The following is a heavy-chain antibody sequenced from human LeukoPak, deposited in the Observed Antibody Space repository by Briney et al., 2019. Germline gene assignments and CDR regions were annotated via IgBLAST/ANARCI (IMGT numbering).Heavy chain of an antibody. J-gene: IGHJ4*02. Sequence: ASVTVSCKASGYTFTSYGISWVRQAPGQGLEWMGWISAYNGNTNYAQKLQGRVTITTDTSTNTAYMELRSLRSDDTAVYYCAVTVRGVISYWGQGTLVTVSS. CDR3: AVTVRGVISY. CDR2: ISAYNGNT. V-gene: IGHV1-18*01. CDR1: GYTFTSYG. D-gene: IGHD3-10*01.